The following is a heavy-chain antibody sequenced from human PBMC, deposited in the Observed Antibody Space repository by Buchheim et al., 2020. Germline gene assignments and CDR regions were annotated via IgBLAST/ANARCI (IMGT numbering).Heavy chain of an antibody. J-gene: IGHJ4*02. CDR3: ARTLSRRHNPFDY. CDR1: GGSISSSSYY. Sequence: QLQLQESGPGLVKPSETLSLTCTVSGGSISSSSYYWGWIRQPPGKGLEWIGSIYYSGSTYYNPSLKSRVTISVDTPKNQFSLKLSSVTAADTAVYYCARTLSRRHNPFDYWGQGTL. CDR2: IYYSGST. D-gene: IGHD1-1*01. V-gene: IGHV4-39*01.